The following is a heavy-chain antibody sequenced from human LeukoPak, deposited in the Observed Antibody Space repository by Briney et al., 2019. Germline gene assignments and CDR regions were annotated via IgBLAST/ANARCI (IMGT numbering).Heavy chain of an antibody. V-gene: IGHV3-15*07. CDR3: ITPLPYSAQ. D-gene: IGHD2-21*01. Sequence: GGSLRLSCAASGFTFSNAYMNWVRQAPGKGLEWVGRIKLKTDGETTEYAAPVKDRFSISRDDSKSMMYLQMNSLKTEDTAVYYCITPLPYSAQGGQGTLVTVSS. CDR1: GFTFSNAY. CDR2: IKLKTDGETT. J-gene: IGHJ4*02.